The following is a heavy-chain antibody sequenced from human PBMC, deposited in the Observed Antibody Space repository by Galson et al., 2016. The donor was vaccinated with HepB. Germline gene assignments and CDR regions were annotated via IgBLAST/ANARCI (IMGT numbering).Heavy chain of an antibody. D-gene: IGHD2-15*01. V-gene: IGHV3-53*01. J-gene: IGHJ6*02. CDR1: GFTVSSNY. CDR3: VRDLGYCSGGSCNLSGMDV. Sequence: SLRLSCAASGFTVSSNYMSWVRQAPGKGLEWVSVIYSGGSTYYADSVKGRFTISRDNSKNTLHLQMNSLRVEDTALYYCVRDLGYCSGGSCNLSGMDVWGQGTTVTVFS. CDR2: IYSGGST.